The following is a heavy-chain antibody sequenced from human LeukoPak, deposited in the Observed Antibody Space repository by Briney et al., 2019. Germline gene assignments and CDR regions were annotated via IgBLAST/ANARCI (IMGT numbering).Heavy chain of an antibody. J-gene: IGHJ4*02. CDR2: ISTSSSTI. Sequence: GGSLRLSCAASGFTFSSYSMTWVRQAPGKGLEWLSYISTSSSTIYYADSVKGRFTISRDDAKNSLYLQMNSLRDDDTAVYYCEKTGDWGQGTLVTVSS. CDR1: GFTFSSYS. D-gene: IGHD3-10*01. CDR3: EKTGD. V-gene: IGHV3-48*02.